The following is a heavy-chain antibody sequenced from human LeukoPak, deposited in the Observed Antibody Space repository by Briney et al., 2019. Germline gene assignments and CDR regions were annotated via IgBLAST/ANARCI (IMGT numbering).Heavy chain of an antibody. CDR1: GGTFSSYA. D-gene: IGHD3-10*01. CDR2: IIPIFGTA. CDR3: ASPRFGELLLDY. J-gene: IGHJ4*02. V-gene: IGHV1-69*13. Sequence: PVASVKVSCKASGGTFSSYAISWVRQTPGQGLEWMGGIIPIFGTANYAQKFQGRVTITADESTSTAYMELSSLRSEDTAVYHCASPRFGELLLDYWGQGTLVTVSS.